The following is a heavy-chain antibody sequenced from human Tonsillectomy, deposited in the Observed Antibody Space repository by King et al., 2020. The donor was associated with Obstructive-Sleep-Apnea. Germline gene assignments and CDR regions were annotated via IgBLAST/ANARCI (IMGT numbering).Heavy chain of an antibody. CDR2: ISARDGTT. Sequence: QLVQSGGGVIQPGGSLRLSCVASGFTFRNFAMTWVRQAPGKGLEWVSTISARDGTTYYADSVKGRLTISRDNSKNTLSLQMNSLRAEDTAVSYCAKTYSSGWSHTPYYFDFWGQGTLVTVSS. D-gene: IGHD6-19*01. CDR1: GFTFRNFA. J-gene: IGHJ4*02. V-gene: IGHV3-23*04. CDR3: AKTYSSGWSHTPYYFDF.